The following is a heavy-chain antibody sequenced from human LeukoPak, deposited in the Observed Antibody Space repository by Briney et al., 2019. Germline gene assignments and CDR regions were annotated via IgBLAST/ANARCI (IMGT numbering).Heavy chain of an antibody. J-gene: IGHJ2*01. Sequence: GGSLRLSCAASGFTFSNYAMSWVRQAPGKGLEWVSAISGSGGSTYYADSVKGRFTISRDTSKNILFLQMNTLRAEDTAIYYCAKDRTVGASYWYFDLWGRGTLVTVSS. CDR3: AKDRTVGASYWYFDL. V-gene: IGHV3-23*01. CDR2: ISGSGGST. D-gene: IGHD1-26*01. CDR1: GFTFSNYA.